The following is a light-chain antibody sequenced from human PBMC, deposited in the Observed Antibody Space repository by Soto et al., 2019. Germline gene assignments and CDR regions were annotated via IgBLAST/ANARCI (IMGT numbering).Light chain of an antibody. V-gene: IGKV3-15*01. Sequence: EILLTQSPASLSVPPGASVTLSSRASQSVTSNLAWYQQKPGQAPRLLIYGASTRATGIPARFSGSGSGTDFTLTISSLQAADFAVYYCQHYNNWPNTFGQGTRLDIK. CDR3: QHYNNWPNT. J-gene: IGKJ5*01. CDR1: QSVTSN. CDR2: GAS.